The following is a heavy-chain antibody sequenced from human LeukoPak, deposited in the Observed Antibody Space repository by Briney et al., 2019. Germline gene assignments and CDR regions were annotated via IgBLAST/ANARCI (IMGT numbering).Heavy chain of an antibody. CDR1: GYIFTNYA. CDR2: INTNTGNA. CDR3: ARVLTYSSGWLHFDY. J-gene: IGHJ4*02. V-gene: IGHV7-4-1*02. Sequence: GASVKVSCKASGYIFTNYAMTWVRQAPGQGLEWMGWINTNTGNATYAPGFTGRFVFSLDTSVSTAYLQISSLKAEDTAVYYCARVLTYSSGWLHFDYWGQGTLVTVSS. D-gene: IGHD6-19*01.